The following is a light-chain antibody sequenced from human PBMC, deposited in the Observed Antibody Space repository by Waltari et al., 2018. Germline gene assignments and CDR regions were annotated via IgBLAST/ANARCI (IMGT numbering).Light chain of an antibody. V-gene: IGKV1-5*03. J-gene: IGKJ1*01. CDR1: QSVNRW. CDR3: QQYEAFPVT. Sequence: DIQMTQSPSTLSASVGDRVTITCRASQSVNRWLAWYQQKPGKAPNLVISKDFALQNGVAHRVSGGGSGTXXTLTISNQQPDXXXXYYCQQYEAFPVTFGHGTQVEIK. CDR2: KDF.